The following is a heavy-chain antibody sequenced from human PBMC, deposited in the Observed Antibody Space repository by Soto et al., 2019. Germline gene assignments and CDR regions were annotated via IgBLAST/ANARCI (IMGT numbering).Heavy chain of an antibody. Sequence: GGSLRLSCAASGFSFSISPLHWVRQAQGKGPEWVALISYDGTNKFYADSVKGRFTISRDNSKSTLYLQVDSLRPEDAAVYYCARDPKTSGGQHWAFNYFDSWGQGTLVTVSS. J-gene: IGHJ4*02. CDR2: ISYDGTNK. D-gene: IGHD7-27*01. V-gene: IGHV3-30-3*01. CDR1: GFSFSISP. CDR3: ARDPKTSGGQHWAFNYFDS.